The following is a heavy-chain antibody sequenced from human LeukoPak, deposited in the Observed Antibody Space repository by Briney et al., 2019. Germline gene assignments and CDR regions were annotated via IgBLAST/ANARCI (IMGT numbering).Heavy chain of an antibody. Sequence: PPETLSLTSSVSDGSLRGYYWYWIPQPPGNLLEWIWYTNSIGSTNYHPNLKSRVTISVDTSKNQFSLTLRSVTAADTAVYYCARRIPAAEGGGFDIWGQGTWVTVSS. J-gene: IGHJ3*02. V-gene: IGHV4-59*08. CDR2: TNSIGST. D-gene: IGHD6-13*01. CDR3: ARRIPAAEGGGFDI. CDR1: DGSLRGYY.